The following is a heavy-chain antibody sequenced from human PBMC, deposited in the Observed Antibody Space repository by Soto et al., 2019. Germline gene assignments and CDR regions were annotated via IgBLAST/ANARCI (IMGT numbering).Heavy chain of an antibody. V-gene: IGHV4-31*03. J-gene: IGHJ4*02. CDR1: VASSTRQRSS. CDR2: ISHNGIT. Sequence: LQDSAPGLVNPPRTLSPNCLFPVASSTRQRSSCRCFGQSPGRGLGWIGYISHNGITCYNPSLQSRVSISIDKSKDHFSLEVRSVTAADTAFYYCARGEIVMVDWGQGALVTVSS. D-gene: IGHD3-22*01. CDR3: ARGEIVMVD.